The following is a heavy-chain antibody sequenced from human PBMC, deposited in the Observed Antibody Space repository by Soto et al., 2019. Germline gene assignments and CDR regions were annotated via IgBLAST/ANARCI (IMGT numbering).Heavy chain of an antibody. CDR1: GGSISSSSYY. J-gene: IGHJ5*02. D-gene: IGHD4-17*01. CDR3: ARHDYGDYLQLENWFDP. Sequence: SETLSLTCTVSGGSISSSSYYWGWIRQPPGKGLEWIGSIYYSGSTYYNPSLKSRVTISVDTSKNQFSLKLSSVTAADTAVYYCARHDYGDYLQLENWFDPWGQGTLVTVSS. CDR2: IYYSGST. V-gene: IGHV4-39*01.